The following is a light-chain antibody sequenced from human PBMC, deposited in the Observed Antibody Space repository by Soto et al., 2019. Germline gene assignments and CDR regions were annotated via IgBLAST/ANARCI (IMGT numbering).Light chain of an antibody. CDR1: RSNIGGNY. CDR3: AAWDDSLSGYV. Sequence: QSVLTQPPSASGTPGQRVTISCFGGRSNIGGNYVYWYQQLPGTAPKLLIHRNNQRPSGVPDRLSDSKSGTSASLVISGLRSEDEADYYCAAWDDSLSGYVFGTGTKVTVL. V-gene: IGLV1-47*01. CDR2: RNN. J-gene: IGLJ1*01.